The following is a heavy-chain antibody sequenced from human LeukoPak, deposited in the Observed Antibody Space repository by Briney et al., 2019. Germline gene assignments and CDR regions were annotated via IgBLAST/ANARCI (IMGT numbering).Heavy chain of an antibody. J-gene: IGHJ4*02. CDR3: ARLSETAAYYYTSGYYFLGY. CDR1: GYTFGSYD. Sequence: ASVTVSCKASGYTFGSYDINWVRQATGQGLEWMGWMNPGSGNTGYAQRFQGRVTMTRDTSKNTAYMELSGLRSEDTAIYYCARLSETAAYYYTSGYYFLGYWGQGTLVTVDS. CDR2: MNPGSGNT. V-gene: IGHV1-8*02. D-gene: IGHD3-22*01.